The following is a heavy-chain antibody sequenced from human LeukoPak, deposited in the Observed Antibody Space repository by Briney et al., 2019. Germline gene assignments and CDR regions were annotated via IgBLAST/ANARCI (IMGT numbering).Heavy chain of an antibody. CDR2: INPSSGGT. J-gene: IGHJ6*02. V-gene: IGHV1-46*01. Sequence: AASVTLSFKASGYSFTSYYMLWVRQAPGQGPEWMGIINPSSGGTDYAQKFQGRITMTRDTSTRTVYMELSRLTFEDTAVYYCARDYYYGSGTVPANYGMDVWGQGTTVTVSS. D-gene: IGHD3-10*01. CDR1: GYSFTSYY. CDR3: ARDYYYGSGTVPANYGMDV.